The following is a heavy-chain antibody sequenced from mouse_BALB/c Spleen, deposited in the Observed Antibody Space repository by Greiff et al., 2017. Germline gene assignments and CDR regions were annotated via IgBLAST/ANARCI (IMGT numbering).Heavy chain of an antibody. V-gene: IGHV3-6*02. D-gene: IGHD1-1*01. Sequence: EVHLVESGPGLVKPSQSLSLTCSVTGYSITSGYYWNWIRQFPGNKLEWMGYISYDGSNNYNPSLKNRISITRDTSKNQFFLKLNSVTTEDTATYYCARGALLGYAMDYWGQGTSVTVSS. J-gene: IGHJ4*01. CDR2: ISYDGSN. CDR3: ARGALLGYAMDY. CDR1: GYSITSGYY.